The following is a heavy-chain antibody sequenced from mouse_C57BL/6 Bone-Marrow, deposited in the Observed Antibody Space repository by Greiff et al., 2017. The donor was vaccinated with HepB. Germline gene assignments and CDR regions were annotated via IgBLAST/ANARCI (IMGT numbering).Heavy chain of an antibody. V-gene: IGHV1-69*01. J-gene: IGHJ2*01. CDR3: ARDYDYYFDY. CDR1: GYTFTSYW. CDR2: IDPSDSYT. D-gene: IGHD2-4*01. Sequence: QVQLQQPGAELVMPGASVKLSCKASGYTFTSYWMHWVKQRPGQGLEWIGEIDPSDSYTNYNQKFKGKSTLTVDKSSSTAYMQLSSLTSDDSAVYYCARDYDYYFDYWGQGTTLTVSS.